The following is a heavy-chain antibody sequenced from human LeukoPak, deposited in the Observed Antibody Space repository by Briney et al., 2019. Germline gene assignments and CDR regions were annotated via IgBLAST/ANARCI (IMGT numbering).Heavy chain of an antibody. CDR2: ISGSAGST. J-gene: IGHJ4*02. Sequence: PGGSLRLSCAASGFTFSSYAMSWVRQAPGKGLEWVSAISGSAGSTYYADSVKGRFTISRDNSKNTLYLQMNSLRAEDTAVYYCAKGTPSYCSGGSCYSDYFDNWGQGTPVTVSS. CDR3: AKGTPSYCSGGSCYSDYFDN. V-gene: IGHV3-23*01. D-gene: IGHD2-15*01. CDR1: GFTFSSYA.